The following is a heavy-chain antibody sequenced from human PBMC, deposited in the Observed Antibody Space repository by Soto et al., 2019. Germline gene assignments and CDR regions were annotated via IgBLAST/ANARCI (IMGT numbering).Heavy chain of an antibody. J-gene: IGHJ4*02. D-gene: IGHD2-15*01. CDR2: ISGRGGNT. CDR3: AKEGCSAGTCYLYYFDY. V-gene: IGHV3-23*01. Sequence: GGSLRLSCAASGFTFSNYAMSWVRQAPGKGLEWVSTISGRGGNTYYADSVKGRFTISRDNSRNTLYLQMDSLRVEDSAVYSCAKEGCSAGTCYLYYFDYWGQGALVTVSS. CDR1: GFTFSNYA.